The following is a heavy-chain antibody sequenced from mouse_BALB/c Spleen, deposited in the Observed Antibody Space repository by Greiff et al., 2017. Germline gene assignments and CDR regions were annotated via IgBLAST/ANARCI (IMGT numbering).Heavy chain of an antibody. V-gene: IGHV5-17*02. D-gene: IGHD2-14*01. CDR3: ARGKGDRYDGGFDY. CDR1: GFSFSSFG. CDR2: ISSGSSTI. J-gene: IGHJ2*01. Sequence: EVQVVESGGGLVQPGGSRKLSCAASGFSFSSFGMHWVRQAPEKGLEWVAYISSGSSTIYYADTVKGRFTISRDNPKNTLFLQMTSLKSEDTAMYDSARGKGDRYDGGFDYWGEGTTLTVSS.